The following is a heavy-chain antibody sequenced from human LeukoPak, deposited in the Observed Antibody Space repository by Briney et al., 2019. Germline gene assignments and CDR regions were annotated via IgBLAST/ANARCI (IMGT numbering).Heavy chain of an antibody. D-gene: IGHD3-10*01. V-gene: IGHV1-69*06. CDR1: GGTFSSYA. Sequence: ASVKVSCKASGGTFSSYAISWVRQAPGQGLEWMGGIIPIFGTANYAQKFQGRVTITADKSTSTAYMELSSLRSEDTAVYYCASSAMVRGVIIGYYFDYWGQGTLVTVSS. CDR3: ASSAMVRGVIIGYYFDY. CDR2: IIPIFGTA. J-gene: IGHJ4*02.